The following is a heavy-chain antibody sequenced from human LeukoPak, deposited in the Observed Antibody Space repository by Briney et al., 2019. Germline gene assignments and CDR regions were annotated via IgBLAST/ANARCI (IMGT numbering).Heavy chain of an antibody. J-gene: IGHJ4*02. D-gene: IGHD3-22*01. CDR1: GYTLTELS. V-gene: IGHV1-24*01. CDR3: ATRTYYDSSGPPDY. Sequence: AASVKVSCKVSGYTLTELSMHWVRQAPGKGLEWMGGFDPEDGETIYAQKFQGRVTMTEDTSTDTAYMELSSLRSEDTAVYYCATRTYYDSSGPPDYRGQGNLVTVSS. CDR2: FDPEDGET.